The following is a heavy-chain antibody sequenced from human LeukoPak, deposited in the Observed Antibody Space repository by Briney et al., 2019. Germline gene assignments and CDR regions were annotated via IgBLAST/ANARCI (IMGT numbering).Heavy chain of an antibody. Sequence: GGSLRLSCTTSGFTFGDYAMIWFRQAPGKGLEWVGFIRSKSYGGTEEYAASVKARFTISRDDSKSIAYVQMNSLKTEDTAVYYCTRDVTYGSGSYYQVYWGQGTLVTVSS. J-gene: IGHJ4*02. V-gene: IGHV3-49*03. CDR2: IRSKSYGGTE. CDR3: TRDVTYGSGSYYQVY. CDR1: GFTFGDYA. D-gene: IGHD3-10*01.